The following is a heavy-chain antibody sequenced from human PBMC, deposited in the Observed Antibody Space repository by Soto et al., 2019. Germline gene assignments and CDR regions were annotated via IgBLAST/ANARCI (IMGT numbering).Heavy chain of an antibody. CDR2: INSDGSIT. Sequence: EVQLVESGGGLVQPGGSLRLSCAASGLSGYWMHWVRQAPGKGLEWVSEINSDGSITAYADSGKGRFTISRDNAKVYLRLNSLRAEDTAVYYCASLSAPVDYWGQGTLVTVSS. D-gene: IGHD6-13*01. J-gene: IGHJ4*02. CDR1: GLSGYW. CDR3: ASLSAPVDY. V-gene: IGHV3-74*01.